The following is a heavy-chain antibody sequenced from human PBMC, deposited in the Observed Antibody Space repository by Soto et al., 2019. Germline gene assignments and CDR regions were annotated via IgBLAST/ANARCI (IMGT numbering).Heavy chain of an antibody. J-gene: IGHJ4*02. D-gene: IGHD2-15*01. CDR2: ISGSGGST. Sequence: PGGSLSLPWAASGFIFSSYAMSWVRQGPGKGLEWVSAISGSGGSTYYADSVKGRFTISRDNSKNTPYLQMNSLRAEDTAVYYCAKDLGRPVGFFDYWGQGTLVTVAS. CDR3: AKDLGRPVGFFDY. CDR1: GFIFSSYA. V-gene: IGHV3-23*01.